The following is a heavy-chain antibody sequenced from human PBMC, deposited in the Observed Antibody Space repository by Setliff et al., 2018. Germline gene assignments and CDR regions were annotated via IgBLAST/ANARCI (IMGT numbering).Heavy chain of an antibody. D-gene: IGHD3-22*01. V-gene: IGHV4-38-2*02. J-gene: IGHJ4*02. Sequence: SETLSLTCTVSGYSISSGYYRGWIRQPPGKGLEWIGSIYHSGSTYYNPSLKSRVTISVDTSKNQFALRLNSVTAAEPAVYYCARLWISYESNTYFYPKYFDFWGQGTLVTVSS. CDR1: GYSISSGYY. CDR2: IYHSGST. CDR3: ARLWISYESNTYFYPKYFDF.